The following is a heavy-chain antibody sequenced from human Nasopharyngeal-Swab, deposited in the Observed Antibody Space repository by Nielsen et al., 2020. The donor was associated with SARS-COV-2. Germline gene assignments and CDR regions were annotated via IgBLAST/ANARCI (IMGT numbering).Heavy chain of an antibody. CDR3: ARDGTGFDP. V-gene: IGHV1-2*02. Sequence: ASAQVSCSASAQTFTGHYVICMGQPPGQRLAWMGWINPNSGGTNYEPKFQGRVTMTRDTSISTAYMELSRLRSDDTAVYYCARDGTGFDPWGQGTLVTVSS. CDR2: INPNSGGT. CDR1: AQTFTGHY. J-gene: IGHJ5*02.